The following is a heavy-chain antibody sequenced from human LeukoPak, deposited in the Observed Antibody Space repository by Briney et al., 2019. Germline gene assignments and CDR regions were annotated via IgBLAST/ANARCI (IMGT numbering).Heavy chain of an antibody. CDR3: TRVRSDTGRDACPEY. V-gene: IGHV1-69*02. Sequence: ASVKVSCKASGGTFSSYTISWVRQAPGQGLEWMGRIIPILGIANYAQKFQGRVTITADKSTSTAYMELSSLRSEDTAVYYCTRVRSDTGRDACPEYWGQGTLVTVSS. CDR2: IIPILGIA. J-gene: IGHJ4*02. D-gene: IGHD2-8*02. CDR1: GGTFSSYT.